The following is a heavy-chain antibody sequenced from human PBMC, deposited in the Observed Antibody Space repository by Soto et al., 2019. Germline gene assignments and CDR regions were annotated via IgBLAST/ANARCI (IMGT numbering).Heavy chain of an antibody. V-gene: IGHV1-2*04. D-gene: IGHD2-2*02. CDR3: ARARLAYCSSTSCYMHYYYYGMDV. Sequence: ASVKVSCKASGYTFTGYYMHWVRQAPGQGLEWMGWINPNSGGTNYAQKFQGWVTMTRDTSISTAYMELSRLRSDDTAVYYCARARLAYCSSTSCYMHYYYYGMDVWGQGTTVTVSS. CDR2: INPNSGGT. CDR1: GYTFTGYY. J-gene: IGHJ6*02.